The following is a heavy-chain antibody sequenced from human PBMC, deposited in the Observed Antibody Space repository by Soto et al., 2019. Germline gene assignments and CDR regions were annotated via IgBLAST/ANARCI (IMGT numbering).Heavy chain of an antibody. CDR1: GFTVSSNY. V-gene: IGHV3-66*01. Sequence: GGSLRLSCAASGFTVSSNYMSWVRQAPGKGLEWVSVIYSGGSTYYADSVKGRFTISRDNSKNTLYLQMNSLRAEDTAVYYCARYHLFPYDFWTLANYYYYMDVWCKGTTVTVSS. CDR3: ARYHLFPYDFWTLANYYYYMDV. D-gene: IGHD3-3*01. J-gene: IGHJ6*03. CDR2: IYSGGST.